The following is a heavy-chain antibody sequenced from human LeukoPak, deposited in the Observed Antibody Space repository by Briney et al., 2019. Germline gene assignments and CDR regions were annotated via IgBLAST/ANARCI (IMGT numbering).Heavy chain of an antibody. CDR1: GYTFTGYY. CDR3: ARVSSGSHFDY. D-gene: IGHD1-26*01. CDR2: INPNSGGT. Sequence: ASVKVSCKASGYTFTGYYMRWVRQAPGQGLEWMGRINPNSGGTYYAQKFQGRVTMTRDTSISTAYMELSRLRSDDTAVYYCARVSSGSHFDYWGQGTLVTVSS. V-gene: IGHV1-2*06. J-gene: IGHJ4*02.